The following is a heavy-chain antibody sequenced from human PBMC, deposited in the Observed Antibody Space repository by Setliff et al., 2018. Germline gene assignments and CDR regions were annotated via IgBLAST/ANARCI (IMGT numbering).Heavy chain of an antibody. CDR2: IHCLGTT. V-gene: IGHV4-39*01. J-gene: IGHJ4*02. Sequence: PSETLSLTCTVSGASISSGTYYWGWIRQPPGKGLEWIGRIHCLGTTYSNASLASRLTMSVDTSKNQFSLRLTSVTAADTAVYYCARTGTYRYFDHWGQGTLVTVSS. CDR3: ARTGTYRYFDH. CDR1: GASISSGTYY. D-gene: IGHD1-1*01.